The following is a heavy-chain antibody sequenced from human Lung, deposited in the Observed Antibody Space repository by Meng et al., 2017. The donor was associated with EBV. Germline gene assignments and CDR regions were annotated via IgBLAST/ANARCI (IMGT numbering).Heavy chain of an antibody. J-gene: IGHJ4*02. D-gene: IGHD6-19*01. CDR3: ARDPSNTSGRYAYFDY. V-gene: IGHV1-18*01. CDR2: ISCYNGDT. Sequence: VQLVRSGAEVKKPGSSVGFSCKASGYTFTHHGISWIRQAPGQGLEWMGWISCYNGDTNYAQKLQGRVTKTTDTSTNTAYMDLRSLRSDDTAVYYCARDPSNTSGRYAYFDYWGQGTLVTVSS. CDR1: GYTFTHHG.